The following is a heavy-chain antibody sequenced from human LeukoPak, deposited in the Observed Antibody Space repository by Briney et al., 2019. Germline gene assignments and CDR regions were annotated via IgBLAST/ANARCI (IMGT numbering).Heavy chain of an antibody. J-gene: IGHJ4*02. Sequence: ASVKVSCKVSGYTLTELSMHWVRQAPGKGLEWMGGFDPEDGETIYAQKFQGRVTMTGDTSTDTAYMELSSLRSEDTAVYYCATSPFDYWGQGTLVTVSS. CDR3: ATSPFDY. CDR2: FDPEDGET. V-gene: IGHV1-24*01. CDR1: GYTLTELS.